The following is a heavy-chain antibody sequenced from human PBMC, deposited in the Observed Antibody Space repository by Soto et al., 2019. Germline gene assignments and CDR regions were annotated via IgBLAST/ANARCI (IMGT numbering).Heavy chain of an antibody. J-gene: IGHJ4*02. CDR2: VSYDGTKQ. CDR3: AGDRVYYYDSSGYYNFDF. Sequence: QVHLVESGGGVVQPGRSLRVSCAAPGFTFSHYAMHWVRQAPGKGLEWVAVVSYDGTKQFYADSVKGRFTISRDSSKSTLYLQMNNLRDEDTAVYYCAGDRVYYYDSSGYYNFDFWGQGTLVTVSS. D-gene: IGHD3-22*01. CDR1: GFTFSHYA. V-gene: IGHV3-30-3*01.